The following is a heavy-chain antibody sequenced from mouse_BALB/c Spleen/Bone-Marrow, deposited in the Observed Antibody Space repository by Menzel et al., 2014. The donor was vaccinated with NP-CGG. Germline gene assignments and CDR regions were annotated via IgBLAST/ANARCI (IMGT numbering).Heavy chain of an antibody. D-gene: IGHD1-1*01. CDR3: RSYDYTMDY. CDR1: GYTFTSHW. Sequence: LKQSGSELVRPGASVKLSCKASGYTFTSHWMHWVKQRPGQGLEWIGNIYPGSGSTNYDEKFKSKATLTVDTSSSTAYMQLSSLTSEDSAVYYCRSYDYTMDYWGQGTSVTVSP. J-gene: IGHJ4*01. CDR2: IYPGSGST. V-gene: IGHV1S22*01.